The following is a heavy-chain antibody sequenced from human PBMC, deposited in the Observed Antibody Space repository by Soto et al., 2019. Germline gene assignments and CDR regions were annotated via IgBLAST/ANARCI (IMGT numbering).Heavy chain of an antibody. CDR3: ARDRGDCSGGPGMDV. Sequence: QVQLVQSGAEVKKPGSSVKVSCKASGGTFSSYTISWVRQAPGQGLEWMGRIIPILGIANYAQKFQGRVTITADKSTSKAYRELSSLGSEDTAVYYGARDRGDCSGGPGMDVWGQGTTVPVSS. J-gene: IGHJ6*02. CDR2: IIPILGIA. D-gene: IGHD2-15*01. V-gene: IGHV1-69*08. CDR1: GGTFSSYT.